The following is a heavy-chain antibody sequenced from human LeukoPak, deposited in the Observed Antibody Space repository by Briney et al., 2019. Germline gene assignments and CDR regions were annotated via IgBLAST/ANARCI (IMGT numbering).Heavy chain of an antibody. D-gene: IGHD6-19*01. Sequence: ASVKVSCKASGGTFSSYAISWVRQAPGQGLGWMGGIIPIFGTANYAQKFQGRVTITADESTSTAYMELSSLRSEDTAVYYCARSAYSSGWYAFDYWGQGTLVTVSS. J-gene: IGHJ4*02. V-gene: IGHV1-69*01. CDR3: ARSAYSSGWYAFDY. CDR1: GGTFSSYA. CDR2: IIPIFGTA.